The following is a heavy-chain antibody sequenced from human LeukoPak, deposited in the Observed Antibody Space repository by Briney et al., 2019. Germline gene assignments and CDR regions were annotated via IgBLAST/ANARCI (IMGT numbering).Heavy chain of an antibody. CDR2: IIPIFDIA. D-gene: IGHD3-22*01. Sequence: ASVKVSCKASVGTFSSYAISWVRQAPGQGLQWMGRIIPIFDIANYAQKFQGRVTITADKSTSTAYMELSSLRSEDTAVYYCARDLGTYESSGYIPFPYFDYWGQGTLVTVSS. J-gene: IGHJ4*02. V-gene: IGHV1-69*04. CDR1: VGTFSSYA. CDR3: ARDLGTYESSGYIPFPYFDY.